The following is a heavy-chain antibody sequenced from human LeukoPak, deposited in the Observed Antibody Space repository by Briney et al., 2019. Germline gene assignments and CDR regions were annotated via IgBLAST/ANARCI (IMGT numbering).Heavy chain of an antibody. J-gene: IGHJ4*02. CDR2: ISGSGGST. CDR1: GFTFSSYS. D-gene: IGHD2-2*01. CDR3: AKERAPGGAAAIFDY. V-gene: IGHV3-23*01. Sequence: GGSLRLSCAASGFTFSSYSMNWVRQAPGKGLEWVSAISGSGGSTYYADSVKGRFTISRDNSKNTLYLQMNSLRAEDTAVYYCAKERAPGGAAAIFDYWGQGTLVTVSS.